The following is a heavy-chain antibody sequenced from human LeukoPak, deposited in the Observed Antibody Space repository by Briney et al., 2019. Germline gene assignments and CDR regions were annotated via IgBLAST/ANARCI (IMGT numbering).Heavy chain of an antibody. CDR1: GFTVSSNY. Sequence: GGSLRLSCAASGFTVSSNYMSWVREAPGEGLGGVSVIYSGGSTYYADSVKGRFTISRDNSKNTLYLQINSPRAEDTAVYYCARGGGLLNYWGQGTLVTVSS. CDR3: ARGGGLLNY. D-gene: IGHD3-16*01. J-gene: IGHJ4*01. CDR2: IYSGGST. V-gene: IGHV3-53*01.